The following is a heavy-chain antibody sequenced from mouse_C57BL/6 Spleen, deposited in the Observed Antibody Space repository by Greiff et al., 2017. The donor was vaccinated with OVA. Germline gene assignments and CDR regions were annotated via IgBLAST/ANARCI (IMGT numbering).Heavy chain of an antibody. CDR1: GYTFTSYG. D-gene: IGHD1-1*01. Sequence: LVESGAELARPGASVKLSCKASGYTFTSYGISWVKQRTGQGLEWIGEIYPRSGNTYYNEKFKGKATLTADKSSSTAYMELRSLTSEDSAVYFCAMGGYYGSRDYWGQGTTLTVSS. CDR2: IYPRSGNT. J-gene: IGHJ2*01. CDR3: AMGGYYGSRDY. V-gene: IGHV1-81*01.